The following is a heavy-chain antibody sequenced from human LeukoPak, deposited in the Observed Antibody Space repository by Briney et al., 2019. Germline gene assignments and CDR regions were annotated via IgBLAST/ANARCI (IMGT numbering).Heavy chain of an antibody. V-gene: IGHV4-59*01. CDR3: AGQYSAWYFYDGGYYDYYYGMDV. Sequence: PSETLSLTCTVSGGSISRYIWSWIRQPPGKELEWVGYIYYTRSTNYNPSLKSRVTISSEKSKNQIPLMLSYVTAADTAVVYCAGQYSAWYFYDGGYYDYYYGMDVWGQGTTVTVSS. CDR1: GGSISRYI. D-gene: IGHD5/OR15-5a*01. J-gene: IGHJ6*02. CDR2: IYYTRST.